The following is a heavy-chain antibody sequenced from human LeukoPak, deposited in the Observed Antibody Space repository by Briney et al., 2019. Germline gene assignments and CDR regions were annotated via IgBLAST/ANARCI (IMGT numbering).Heavy chain of an antibody. J-gene: IGHJ4*02. D-gene: IGHD6-13*01. CDR1: GGSFSGYY. V-gene: IGHV3-7*01. CDR3: ARVHHSSSWGTDDC. CDR2: IKEDGSEK. Sequence: PSETLSLTCAVYGGSFSGYYWSWIRQTPGKGLEWVANIKEDGSEKYYVDSVRGRFTISRDNAKNSLYLHMNSLRGEDTALYYCARVHHSSSWGTDDCWGQGTLVTVSS.